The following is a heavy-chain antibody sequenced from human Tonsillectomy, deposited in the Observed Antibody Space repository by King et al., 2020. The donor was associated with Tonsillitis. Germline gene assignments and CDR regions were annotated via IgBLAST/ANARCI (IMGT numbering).Heavy chain of an antibody. CDR2: IYYSGST. CDR3: ARLNSENSYGSGPIDY. D-gene: IGHD3-10*01. V-gene: IGHV4-39*01. J-gene: IGHJ4*02. CDR1: GGSISSSSYY. Sequence: QLQESGPGLVKPSETLSLTCTVSGGSISSSSYYWGWIRQPPGKGLEWIGSIYYSGSTYYNPSLKSRVTISVDTSKNQFSLKLSSVTAADTAVYYCARLNSENSYGSGPIDYWGQGTLVTVSS.